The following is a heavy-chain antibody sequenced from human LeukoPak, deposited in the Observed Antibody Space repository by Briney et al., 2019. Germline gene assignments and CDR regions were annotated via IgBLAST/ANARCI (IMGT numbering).Heavy chain of an antibody. V-gene: IGHV3-30*18. CDR2: ISYEGGTQ. CDR3: AKEGTPQVSTWYDL. Sequence: GGSLRLSCAASGVTLSPYGMHWVRQAPGKGLEWVAVISYEGGTQHYADSVKARFIISRDNPRNTLYLQMNILRTEDTAVYYCAKEGTPQVSTWYDLWGQGTQVIVSS. CDR1: GVTLSPYG. D-gene: IGHD3-10*01. J-gene: IGHJ5*02.